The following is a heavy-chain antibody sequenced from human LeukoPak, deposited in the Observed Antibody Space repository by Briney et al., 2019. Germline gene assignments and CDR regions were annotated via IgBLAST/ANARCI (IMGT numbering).Heavy chain of an antibody. D-gene: IGHD6-6*01. V-gene: IGHV4-59*12. J-gene: IGHJ4*02. Sequence: SETLSLTCTVSGGSISSYYWSWIRQPPGRGLEWIGYIYYSGSTNYNPSLKSRVTISVDTSKNQFSLKLSSVTAADTAVYYCARDREDSSSSWGLDYWGQGTLVTVSS. CDR2: IYYSGST. CDR3: ARDREDSSSSWGLDY. CDR1: GGSISSYY.